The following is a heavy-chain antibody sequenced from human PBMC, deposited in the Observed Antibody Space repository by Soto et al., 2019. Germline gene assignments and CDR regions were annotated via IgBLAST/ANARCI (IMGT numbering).Heavy chain of an antibody. CDR1: GFTFSSYA. J-gene: IGHJ4*02. CDR2: ISSNGGST. CDR3: ARVSDYGDYPPDY. Sequence: GGSLRLSCAASGFTFSSYAMHWVRQAPGKGLEYVSAISSNGGSTYYANSVKGRFTISRDNSKNTLYLQMGSLRAEDMAVYYCARVSDYGDYPPDYWGQGTLVTVSS. D-gene: IGHD4-17*01. V-gene: IGHV3-64*01.